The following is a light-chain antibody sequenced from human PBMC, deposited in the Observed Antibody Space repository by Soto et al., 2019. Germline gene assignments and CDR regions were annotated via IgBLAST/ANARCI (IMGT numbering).Light chain of an antibody. J-gene: IGKJ1*01. CDR3: QQHNNSPPWT. Sequence: EIVMTQSPATLSVSPGERATLSCRASQSVSSNLAWYQQKPGQAPRLLIYGASTRATGIPARFSGSGSGTDFTLTISSVQSEDFAVYYYQQHNNSPPWTFGQGTKVEIK. CDR1: QSVSSN. CDR2: GAS. V-gene: IGKV3-15*01.